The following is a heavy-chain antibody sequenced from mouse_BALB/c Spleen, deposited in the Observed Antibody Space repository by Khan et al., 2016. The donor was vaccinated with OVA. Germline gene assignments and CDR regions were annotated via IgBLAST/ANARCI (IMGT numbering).Heavy chain of an antibody. CDR2: ISYSGST. D-gene: IGHD1-1*02. V-gene: IGHV3-2*02. CDR3: ARRAYYANWYCDV. CDR1: GYSITSDYA. Sequence: EVKLLESGPGLVKPSQSLSLTCTVTGYSITSDYAWNWIRQFPGNKLEWMGYISYSGSTNYNPSLKSRISITRDTSKNQFFLQLNSVTTGDTATYYCARRAYYANWYCDVWGAGTTVTVSS. J-gene: IGHJ1*01.